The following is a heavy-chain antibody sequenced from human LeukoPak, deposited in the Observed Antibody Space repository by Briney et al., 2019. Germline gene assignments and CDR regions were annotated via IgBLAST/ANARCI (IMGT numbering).Heavy chain of an antibody. D-gene: IGHD5-18*01. V-gene: IGHV3-23*01. CDR2: ISDSGGTT. CDR1: GFTFTNCA. J-gene: IGHJ4*02. CDR3: AKALYNYGPYYLDY. Sequence: PGASLRLSCAASGFTFTNCAMSWVRRAPGKGLEWVSGISDSGGTTYYADSVKGRFTISRDNSKNTLYLQVNSLRAENTAVYYCAKALYNYGPYYLDYWGQGTLVTVSS.